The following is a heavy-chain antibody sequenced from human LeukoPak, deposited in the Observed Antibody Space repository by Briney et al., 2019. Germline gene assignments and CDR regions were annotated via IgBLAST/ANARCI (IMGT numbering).Heavy chain of an antibody. Sequence: GGSLRLSCSASGFTFSHSPMNWIRQAPGKGLEWVAVISSDGTKKYYADSILGRFTISRDNSKSTLSLQMNSLRHEDTAIYYCARDHEGESSALDSWGQGTPVTVSS. V-gene: IGHV3-30*04. CDR2: ISSDGTKK. J-gene: IGHJ4*02. CDR1: GFTFSHSP. D-gene: IGHD3-22*01. CDR3: ARDHEGESSALDS.